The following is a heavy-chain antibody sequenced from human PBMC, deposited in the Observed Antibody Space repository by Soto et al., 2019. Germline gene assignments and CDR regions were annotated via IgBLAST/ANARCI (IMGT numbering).Heavy chain of an antibody. Sequence: QVQLAQSGAEVKKPGSSVKVSCKASGGTSRSYPISWVRQAPGQGLEWMGGIIPMFGTANYAQKFQGRLTITSDDSTSTAYMELSSLSSEDTAVYYCARSNSGNGNSYSPFDYGGQGTLVTVSS. D-gene: IGHD2-21*01. CDR2: IIPMFGTA. CDR3: ARSNSGNGNSYSPFDY. CDR1: GGTSRSYP. V-gene: IGHV1-69*01. J-gene: IGHJ4*02.